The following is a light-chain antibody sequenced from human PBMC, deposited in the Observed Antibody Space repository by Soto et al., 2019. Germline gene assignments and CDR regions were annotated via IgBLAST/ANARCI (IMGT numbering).Light chain of an antibody. CDR3: QQYNSYPWT. CDR2: DAS. V-gene: IGKV1-5*01. J-gene: IGKJ1*01. CDR1: QSITTW. Sequence: DIQMTQSPSTLSASVGDRVVITCRASQSITTWLAWYQHKPAKAPKLLIYDASSLESGVPSRFSGSGSGTEFTLTISSLQPDDFATYYCQQYNSYPWTFGQGTKVDIK.